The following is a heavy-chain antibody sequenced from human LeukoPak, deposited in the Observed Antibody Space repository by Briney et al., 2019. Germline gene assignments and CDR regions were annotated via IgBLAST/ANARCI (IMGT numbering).Heavy chain of an antibody. V-gene: IGHV3-21*01. CDR3: ASEGTIPDAVFDY. CDR1: GFTFSSYS. Sequence: GGSLRLSCAASGFTFSSYSMNWVRQAPGKGLEWVSSISSSSSYIYYADSVKGRFTISRDNAKNSLYLQMNSLRAEDTAVYYCASEGTIPDAVFDYWGQGTLVTVSS. CDR2: ISSSSSYI. J-gene: IGHJ4*02. D-gene: IGHD3-3*01.